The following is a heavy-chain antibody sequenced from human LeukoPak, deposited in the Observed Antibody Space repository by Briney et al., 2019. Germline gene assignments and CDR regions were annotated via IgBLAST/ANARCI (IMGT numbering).Heavy chain of an antibody. CDR2: ISYDGSNK. Sequence: PGRSLRLSCAASGFTFSSYAMHWVRQAPGKGLEWVAVISYDGSNKYYADSVKGRFTISGDNSKNTLYLQMNSLRAEDTAVYYCARDSRDYGDYVGGAFDIWGQGTMVTVSS. J-gene: IGHJ3*02. CDR1: GFTFSSYA. V-gene: IGHV3-30-3*01. CDR3: ARDSRDYGDYVGGAFDI. D-gene: IGHD4-17*01.